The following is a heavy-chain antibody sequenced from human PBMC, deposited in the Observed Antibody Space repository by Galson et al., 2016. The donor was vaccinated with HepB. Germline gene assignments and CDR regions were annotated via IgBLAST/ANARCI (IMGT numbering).Heavy chain of an antibody. CDR3: ARVRDGYNHYYYYGMDV. CDR2: IIPIFGTS. Sequence: SVKVSCKASGGTFTSYAISWVRQAPGQGLEWMGGIIPIFGTSNYAQKFQGRVPITTDESTSTAYMELSSLRSEDKAVYYCARVRDGYNHYYYYGMDVWGQGTTVTVSS. D-gene: IGHD5-24*01. V-gene: IGHV1-69*05. J-gene: IGHJ6*02. CDR1: GGTFTSYA.